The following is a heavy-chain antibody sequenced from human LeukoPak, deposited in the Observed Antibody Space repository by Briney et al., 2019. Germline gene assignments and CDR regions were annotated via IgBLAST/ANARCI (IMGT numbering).Heavy chain of an antibody. J-gene: IGHJ4*02. CDR1: GFTFSSYW. V-gene: IGHV3-7*03. D-gene: IGHD1-1*01. CDR3: ARTTWRGYFDY. CDR2: IKQDGSEK. Sequence: GGSLRLSCAASGFTFSSYWMSWVRQAPGKGLEWVANIKQDGSEKNYVDSVKGRFTISRDNAKNSLYLQMNSLRAEDTAVYYCARTTWRGYFDYWGQGALVTVSS.